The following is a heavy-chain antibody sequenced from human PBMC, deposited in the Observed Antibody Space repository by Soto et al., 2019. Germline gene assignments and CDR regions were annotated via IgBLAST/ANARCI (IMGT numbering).Heavy chain of an antibody. J-gene: IGHJ6*02. V-gene: IGHV1-2*02. CDR1: GYTFTGHY. CDR3: ARVGYCTNGVCYPPPYYYGMGV. D-gene: IGHD2-8*01. CDR2: INPNSGGT. Sequence: ASVKVSCKASGYTFTGHYMHWVRQAPGQGLEWMGWINPNSGGTNYAQKFQGRVTMTRDTSISTAYMELSRLRSDDTAVYYCARVGYCTNGVCYPPPYYYGMGVWGQGTTVTVSS.